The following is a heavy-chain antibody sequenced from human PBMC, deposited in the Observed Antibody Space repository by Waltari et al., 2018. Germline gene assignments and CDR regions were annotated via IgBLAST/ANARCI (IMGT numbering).Heavy chain of an antibody. J-gene: IGHJ4*02. D-gene: IGHD6-19*01. CDR1: GGTFRRDA. V-gene: IGHV1-69*08. CDR3: ARDEQWPSPFDY. CDR2: IIPIFGTA. Sequence: QVQLVQSGAEVKKPGSSVKVSCKASGGTFRRDAISWVRQAPGQGLEWMGRIIPIFGTANYAQKFQGRVTITADKSTSTAYMELSSLRSEDTAVYYCARDEQWPSPFDYWGQGTLVTVSS.